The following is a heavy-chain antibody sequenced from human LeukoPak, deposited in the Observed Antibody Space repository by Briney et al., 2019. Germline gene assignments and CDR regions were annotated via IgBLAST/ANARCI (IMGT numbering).Heavy chain of an antibody. CDR3: AKDYGDSYYFNY. D-gene: IGHD4-17*01. J-gene: IGHJ4*02. CDR2: ISWNSGVI. V-gene: IGHV3-9*01. CDR1: GFTFDDYT. Sequence: GGSLRLSCTASGFTFDDYTMHWVRQAPGKGLEWVSGISWNSGVIRYADSVKGRFTISRDNAKNSLYVQMNSLRTEDTALYYCAKDYGDSYYFNYWGQGTLVTVSS.